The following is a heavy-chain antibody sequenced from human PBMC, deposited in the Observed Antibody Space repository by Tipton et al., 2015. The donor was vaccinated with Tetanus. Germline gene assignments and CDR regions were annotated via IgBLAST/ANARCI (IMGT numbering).Heavy chain of an antibody. CDR3: ARTQGSALIDY. J-gene: IGHJ4*02. D-gene: IGHD2-8*01. Sequence: TLSLTCTVSGGSISTYHWNWIRQFPGKGLEWTGYIDYFGTTKYNPSLKSRVAMSVDTSKNQLSLKLSSVTSADTAVYYCARTQGSALIDYWGQGTLVTVSS. CDR1: GGSISTYH. CDR2: IDYFGTT. V-gene: IGHV4-59*01.